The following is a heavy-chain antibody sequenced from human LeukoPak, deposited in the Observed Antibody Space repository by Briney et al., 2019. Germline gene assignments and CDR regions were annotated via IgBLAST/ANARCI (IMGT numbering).Heavy chain of an antibody. Sequence: PSQTLSLTCTVSGGSISSGSYYWGWIRQPPGKGLEWIGSIYYSGSTYYNPSLKSRVTISVDTSKNQFSLKLSSVTAADTAVYYCARVDMYSSGWGVGLYYFDYWGQGTLVTVSS. CDR1: GGSISSGSYY. V-gene: IGHV4-39*07. D-gene: IGHD6-19*01. CDR3: ARVDMYSSGWGVGLYYFDY. CDR2: IYYSGST. J-gene: IGHJ4*02.